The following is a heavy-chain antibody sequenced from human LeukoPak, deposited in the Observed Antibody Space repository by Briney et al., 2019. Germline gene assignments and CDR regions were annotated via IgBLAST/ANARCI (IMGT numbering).Heavy chain of an antibody. CDR3: ARTYYYGSGSYSLDY. Sequence: ASVKVSCKASGYTFTTYGMNWVRQAPGQGLEWMGWINTDTGNPTYAQGFTGRFVFSLDTSVSTAYLQISSLKAEDTAVYYCARTYYYGSGSYSLDYWGQGTLVTVSS. V-gene: IGHV7-4-1*02. CDR2: INTDTGNP. CDR1: GYTFTTYG. J-gene: IGHJ4*02. D-gene: IGHD3-10*01.